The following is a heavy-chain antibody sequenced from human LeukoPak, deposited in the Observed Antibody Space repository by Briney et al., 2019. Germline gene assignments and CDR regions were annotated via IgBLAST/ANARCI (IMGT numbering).Heavy chain of an antibody. CDR3: ARQWLVNG. D-gene: IGHD6-19*01. CDR1: GFTFRRYD. Sequence: GRSLRLSCVASGFTFRRYDMHWVRQAPGKGLEWVSSISESGGTTDYADSVKGRFTISRDNSKNTLYLQMNSLRAEDTAVYYCARQWLVNGWGQGTLVTVSS. J-gene: IGHJ4*02. V-gene: IGHV3-23*01. CDR2: ISESGGTT.